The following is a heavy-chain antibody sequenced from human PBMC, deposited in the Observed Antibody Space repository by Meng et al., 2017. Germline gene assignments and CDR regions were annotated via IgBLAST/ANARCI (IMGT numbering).Heavy chain of an antibody. Sequence: SETLSLTCAVYGGSFSGYYWSWIRQPPGKGLEWIGEINHSGSTNYNPSLKSRVTISVDTSKNQFSLKLSSVTAADTAVYYCARRKIVGATVEDYWGQGTQVTVSS. D-gene: IGHD1-26*01. CDR2: INHSGST. J-gene: IGHJ4*02. V-gene: IGHV4-34*01. CDR1: GGSFSGYY. CDR3: ARRKIVGATVEDY.